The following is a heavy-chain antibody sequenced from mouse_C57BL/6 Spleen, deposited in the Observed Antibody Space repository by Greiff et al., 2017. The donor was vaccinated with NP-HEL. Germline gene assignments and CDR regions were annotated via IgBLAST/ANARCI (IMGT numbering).Heavy chain of an antibody. CDR3: AKNGDWDGAWFAY. D-gene: IGHD4-1*01. J-gene: IGHJ3*01. CDR2: IWRGGST. CDR1: GFSLTSYG. V-gene: IGHV2-5*01. Sequence: VQLQQSGPGLVQPSQSLSITCTVSGFSLTSYGVHWVRQSPGKGLEWLGVIWRGGSTDYNAAFMSRLSITKDNSKSQVFFKMNSLQADDTAIYYCAKNGDWDGAWFAYWGQGTLVTVSA.